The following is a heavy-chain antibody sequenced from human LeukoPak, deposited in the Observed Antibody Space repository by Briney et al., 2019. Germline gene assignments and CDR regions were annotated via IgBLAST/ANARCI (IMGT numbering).Heavy chain of an antibody. CDR1: GFTFSSYA. D-gene: IGHD6-19*01. CDR2: ISSNGGST. CDR3: ARDQVGPAVAGTGFDY. Sequence: GGSLRLSCAASGFTFSSYAMHWVRQAPGKGLEYVSAISSNGGSTYYANSVKGRFTISRDNSKNTLYLQMGSLRAEDMAVYYCARDQVGPAVAGTGFDYWGQGTLVTVSS. J-gene: IGHJ4*02. V-gene: IGHV3-64*01.